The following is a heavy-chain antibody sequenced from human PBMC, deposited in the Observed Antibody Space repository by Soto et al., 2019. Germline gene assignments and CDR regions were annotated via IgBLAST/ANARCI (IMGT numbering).Heavy chain of an antibody. CDR1: GDSVTGSXXX. J-gene: IGHJ6*02. Sequence: QVQLRESGPGLVKPSETLSLTCTVSGDSVTGSXXXXXXXXXXXXXXXEXXXXXXXXDSTNYNPSLKSRVTISADTSKKQVSLKLSSVTASDSAVYFCAAGKVSANAYGSPLPYHYYGLDVWGQGTMVTVSS. CDR2: XXXXDST. V-gene: IGHV4-61*01. D-gene: IGHD3-10*01. CDR3: AAGKVSANAYGSPLPYHYYGLDV.